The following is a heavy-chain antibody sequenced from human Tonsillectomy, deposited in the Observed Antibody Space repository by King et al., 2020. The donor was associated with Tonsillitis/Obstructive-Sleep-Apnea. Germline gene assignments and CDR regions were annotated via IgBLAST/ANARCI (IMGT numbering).Heavy chain of an antibody. CDR1: ESSLSTSGVG. J-gene: IGHJ3*02. D-gene: IGHD1-1*01. CDR2: IYWDDDK. Sequence: ITLKESGPTLVKPTQTLTLTCTFSESSLSTSGVGVGWIRQPPGKALEWLALIYWDDDKRYSPSLKSRLTITKDTSKHQVVLTMTNMEPVDTATYYCAHSTTHRAFAIWGQGTLVTVSS. CDR3: AHSTTHRAFAI. V-gene: IGHV2-5*02.